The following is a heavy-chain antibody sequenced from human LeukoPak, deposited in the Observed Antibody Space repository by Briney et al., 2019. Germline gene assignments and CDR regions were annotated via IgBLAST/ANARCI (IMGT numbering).Heavy chain of an antibody. CDR3: AKEFLTYYDFWSGYYTGFFDY. CDR1: GFTFSSYW. V-gene: IGHV3-74*01. J-gene: IGHJ4*02. D-gene: IGHD3-3*01. Sequence: GGSLRLSCAASGFTFSSYWMHWVRQAPGKGLVWVSRINSDGSSTSYADSVKGRFTISRDNAKNTLYLQMNSLRAEDTAVYYCAKEFLTYYDFWSGYYTGFFDYWGQGTLVTVSS. CDR2: INSDGSST.